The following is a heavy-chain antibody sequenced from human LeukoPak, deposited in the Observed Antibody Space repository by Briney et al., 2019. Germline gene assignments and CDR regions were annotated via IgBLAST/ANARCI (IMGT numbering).Heavy chain of an antibody. CDR3: AKDEAVLRYFDWLLNY. J-gene: IGHJ4*02. Sequence: PGGSLRLSCAASGFTFSSYGMNWVRQAPGKGLEWVSSISSSSSYIYYADSVKGRFTISRDNAKNSLYLQMNSLRAEDTAVYYCAKDEAVLRYFDWLLNYWGQGTLVTVSS. CDR2: ISSSSSYI. CDR1: GFTFSSYG. D-gene: IGHD3-9*01. V-gene: IGHV3-21*04.